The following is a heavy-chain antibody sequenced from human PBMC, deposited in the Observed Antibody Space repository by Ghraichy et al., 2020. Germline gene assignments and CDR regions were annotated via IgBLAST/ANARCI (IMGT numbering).Heavy chain of an antibody. CDR3: AQSGYCSSTSCYEGLYYFDY. J-gene: IGHJ4*02. CDR1: GFTFSSYA. CDR2: ISGSGGST. D-gene: IGHD2-2*01. Sequence: GSLRLSCAASGFTFSSYAMSWVRQAPGKGLEWVSAISGSGGSTYYADSVKGRFTISRDNSKNTLYLQMNSLRAEDTAVYYCAQSGYCSSTSCYEGLYYFDYWGQGTLVTVSS. V-gene: IGHV3-23*01.